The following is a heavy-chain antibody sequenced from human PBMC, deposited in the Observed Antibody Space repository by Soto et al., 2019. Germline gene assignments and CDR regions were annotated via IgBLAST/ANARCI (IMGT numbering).Heavy chain of an antibody. D-gene: IGHD5-12*01. V-gene: IGHV4-31*03. CDR3: ARDGDGYRAFAF. CDR2: IFYIGRT. J-gene: IGHJ4*02. Sequence: QVQLQESGPGLVKPSQTLSLTCSLSGGSISSGGYSWSWIRQHPGKGLEWIGYIFYIGRTFYNPSLKSRVTMSIDASKNQFSLNLNSVTAADTAVYYCARDGDGYRAFAFWGQGTLVTVSS. CDR1: GGSISSGGYS.